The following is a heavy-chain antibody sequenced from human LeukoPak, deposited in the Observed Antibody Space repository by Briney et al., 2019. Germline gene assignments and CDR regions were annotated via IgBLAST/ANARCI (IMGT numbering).Heavy chain of an antibody. Sequence: PSETLSLTCTVSGDSISIGGYYWTWLRQPPGKGPEWIGYIYYSGSTYYNPSLKSRATILIDRSKNQFSLRVSSVTAADTAVYYCARDYSSSLGYYFGHWGQGIPVTVSS. CDR1: GDSISIGGYY. D-gene: IGHD6-13*01. CDR3: ARDYSSSLGYYFGH. CDR2: IYYSGST. V-gene: IGHV4-30-2*01. J-gene: IGHJ4*02.